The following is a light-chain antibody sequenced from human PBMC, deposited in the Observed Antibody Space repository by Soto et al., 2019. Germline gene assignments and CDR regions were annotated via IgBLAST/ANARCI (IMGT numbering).Light chain of an antibody. J-gene: IGKJ1*01. Sequence: EIVMTQSPATLSVSPGERATLSCRASQSVSSNLAWYQQKPGHAPRLLIYGASTRATGIPARFSGSGSGTEFTLTISSLQSEDFAVYYCQQYNNWPRWTCGQGPKVEIK. CDR2: GAS. V-gene: IGKV3-15*01. CDR3: QQYNNWPRWT. CDR1: QSVSSN.